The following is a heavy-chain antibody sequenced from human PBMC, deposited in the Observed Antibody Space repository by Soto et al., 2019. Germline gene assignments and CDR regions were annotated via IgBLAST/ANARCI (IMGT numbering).Heavy chain of an antibody. CDR2: INSDGSST. V-gene: IGHV3-74*01. Sequence: EVQLVESGGGLVQPGGSLRLSCAASGFTFSSYWMRWVRQAPGKGLVWVSRINSDGSSTSYADSVKGRFTISRDNAKNTLYLQMNSLRAEDTAVYYCAREQRYYYGSGFDYWGQGTLVTVSS. CDR3: AREQRYYYGSGFDY. J-gene: IGHJ4*02. CDR1: GFTFSSYW. D-gene: IGHD3-10*01.